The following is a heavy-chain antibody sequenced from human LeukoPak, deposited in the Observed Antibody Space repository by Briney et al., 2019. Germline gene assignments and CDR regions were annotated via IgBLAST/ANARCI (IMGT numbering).Heavy chain of an antibody. V-gene: IGHV3-23*01. CDR3: ARAGYYYDSSGPDAFDI. CDR2: ISGSGGST. J-gene: IGHJ3*02. D-gene: IGHD3-22*01. CDR1: GFTFSSYG. Sequence: GGSLRLSCAASGFTFSSYGMSWVRQAPGKGLEWVSAISGSGGSTYYADSVKGRFTISRDNSKNTLYLQMNSLRAEDTAVYYCARAGYYYDSSGPDAFDIWGQGTMVTVSS.